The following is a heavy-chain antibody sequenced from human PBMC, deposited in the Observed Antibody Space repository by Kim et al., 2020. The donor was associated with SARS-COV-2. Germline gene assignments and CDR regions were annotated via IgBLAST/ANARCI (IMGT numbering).Heavy chain of an antibody. D-gene: IGHD5-12*01. CDR3: ATEGSENVRLFRDGYNQGFDY. CDR1: GFTFSSYG. Sequence: GGSLRLSCAASGFTFSSYGMHWVRQAPGKGLEWVAVISYDGSNKYYADSVKGRFTISRDNSKNTLYLQMNSLRAEDTAVYYCATEGSENVRLFRDGYNQGFDYWGQGTLVTVSS. V-gene: IGHV3-30*03. CDR2: ISYDGSNK. J-gene: IGHJ4*02.